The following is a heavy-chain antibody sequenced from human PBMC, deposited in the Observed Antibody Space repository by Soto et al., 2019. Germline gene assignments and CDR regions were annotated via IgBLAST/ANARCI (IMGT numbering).Heavy chain of an antibody. CDR1: GYTFTSYW. J-gene: IGHJ4*02. V-gene: IGHV5-51*01. CDR2: VYPGDSDR. D-gene: IGHD6-25*01. CDR3: ARGGNQLEY. Sequence: PGESLKISFKGSGYTFTSYWIAWVRQLPGKGLEWLGSVYPGDSDRRDNPTFQGHVTMSVDKSSNTVYLQWSSLNASDTAMYYCARGGNQLEYWGQGILVTVSS.